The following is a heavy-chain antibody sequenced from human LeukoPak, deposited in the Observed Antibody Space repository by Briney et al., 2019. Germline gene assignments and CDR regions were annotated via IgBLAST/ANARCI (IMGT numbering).Heavy chain of an antibody. D-gene: IGHD6-6*01. CDR3: ARVSGSPYSSSSIYYYYMDV. V-gene: IGHV3-7*01. Sequence: ETLSLTCTVYGGSFSDYYWGWIRQPPGKGLEWVANIKQDGSEKYYVDSVKGRFTISRDNAKNSLYLQMNSLRAEDTAVYYCARVSGSPYSSSSIYYYYMDVWGKGTTVTASS. J-gene: IGHJ6*03. CDR2: IKQDGSEK. CDR1: GGSFSDYY.